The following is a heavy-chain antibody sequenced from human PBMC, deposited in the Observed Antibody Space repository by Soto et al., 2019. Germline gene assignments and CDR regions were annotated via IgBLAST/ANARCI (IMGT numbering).Heavy chain of an antibody. CDR2: VIPILGMA. CDR3: ATNYGSGSTQFDD. V-gene: IGHV1-69*02. D-gene: IGHD3-10*01. CDR1: EGTFNSYT. Sequence: QVQLVQSGAEVKKPGSSVKVSCTASEGTFNSYTISWVRQAPGQGLEWMGRVIPILGMADFAQKFQGRVMITADKSTSPAYMVLSSLRSDATAVYFCATNYGSGSTQFDDWGQGTLVTVSS. J-gene: IGHJ4*02.